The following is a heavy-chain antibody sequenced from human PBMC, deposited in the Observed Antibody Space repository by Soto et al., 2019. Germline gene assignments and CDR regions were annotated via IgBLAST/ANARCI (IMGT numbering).Heavy chain of an antibody. CDR2: IVVGSGNT. CDR3: AAVPNGYYDSNGYYYETGYVXH. D-gene: IGHD3-22*01. Sequence: SVKVSCKASGFTFTSSSVQWVRQARGQRLEWIGWIVVGSGNTNYAQKFQERVTITRDMSTSTAYMELSSLRSEDTAVYYCAAVPNGYYDSNGYYYETGYVXHWG. CDR1: GFTFTSSS. J-gene: IGHJ1*01. V-gene: IGHV1-58*01.